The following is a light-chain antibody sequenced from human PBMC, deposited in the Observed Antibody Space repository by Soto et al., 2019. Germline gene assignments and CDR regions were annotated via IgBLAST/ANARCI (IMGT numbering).Light chain of an antibody. CDR2: DAS. CDR3: LPYNLYSP. Sequence: ETQVYMSIATVSVSVKDRVTRTSRASRSIGSWLAWYQHKPGKDPKLLIYDASSLESGVPSRFSGIGSGTESTLTISSLTADDFATYYWLPYNLYSPFAQGTKVDI. V-gene: IGKV1-5*01. J-gene: IGKJ1*01. CDR1: RSIGSW.